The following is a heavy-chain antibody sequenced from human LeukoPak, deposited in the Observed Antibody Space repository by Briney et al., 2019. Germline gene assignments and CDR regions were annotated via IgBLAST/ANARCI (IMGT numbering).Heavy chain of an antibody. CDR1: GGSFSGYY. CDR2: INHSGST. V-gene: IGHV4-34*01. D-gene: IGHD2-2*01. Sequence: SETLSLTCTVSGGSFSGYYWSWIRQPPGKGLEWIGEINHSGSTNYNPSLKSRVTISVDTSKNQFSLKLSSVTAADTAVYYCARDRAHCSSTSCPQVGFDYWGQGTLVTVSS. J-gene: IGHJ4*02. CDR3: ARDRAHCSSTSCPQVGFDY.